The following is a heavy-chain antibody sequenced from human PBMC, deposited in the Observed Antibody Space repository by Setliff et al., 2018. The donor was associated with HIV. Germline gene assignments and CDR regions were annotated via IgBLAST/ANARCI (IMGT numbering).Heavy chain of an antibody. CDR1: GGSISSGDYY. J-gene: IGHJ4*02. CDR3: ARDDRCSGGSCYSY. D-gene: IGHD2-15*01. Sequence: SETLSLTCTVSGGSISSGDYYWSWIRQPAGKGLEWIGHISTSGSTNYNPSLKSRVTISVDTSNNQFSLNLNSVTAADTAVYYCARDDRCSGGSCYSYWGQGSLVTVSS. V-gene: IGHV4-61*09. CDR2: ISTSGST.